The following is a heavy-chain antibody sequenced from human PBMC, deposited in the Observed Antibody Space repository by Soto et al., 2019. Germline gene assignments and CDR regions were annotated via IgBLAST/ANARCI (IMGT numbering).Heavy chain of an antibody. J-gene: IGHJ6*02. CDR2: INAGNGNT. Sequence: ASVKVSCKASGYTFTSYAMHWVRQAPGQRLEWMGWINAGNGNTKYSQKFQGRVTITRDTSASTAYMELSSLRSEDTAVYYCAREWVGQQPPPLYYYYGMDVWGQGTTVTVSS. D-gene: IGHD6-13*01. V-gene: IGHV1-3*01. CDR1: GYTFTSYA. CDR3: AREWVGQQPPPLYYYYGMDV.